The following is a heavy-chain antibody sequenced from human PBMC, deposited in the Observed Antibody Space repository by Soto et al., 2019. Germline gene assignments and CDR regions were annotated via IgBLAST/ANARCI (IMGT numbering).Heavy chain of an antibody. CDR2: IYFRGTT. J-gene: IGHJ3*02. CDR3: ARHPLYDILTAGNAFDI. Sequence: SETLSLTCTVSGGSISSYYWSWIRQPPGKGLEWIGYIYFRGTTNYNPSLKSRVTMSADTSKNQFSLKLNSVTAADTAVYYCARHPLYDILTAGNAFDIWGQGTMVTVSS. CDR1: GGSISSYY. V-gene: IGHV4-59*08. D-gene: IGHD3-9*01.